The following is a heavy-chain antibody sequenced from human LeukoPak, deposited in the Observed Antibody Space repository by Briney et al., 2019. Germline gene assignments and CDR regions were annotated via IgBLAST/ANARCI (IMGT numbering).Heavy chain of an antibody. V-gene: IGHV3-74*01. D-gene: IGHD3-10*01. J-gene: IGHJ4*02. CDR2: IKSDGSST. CDR1: GFTFSQYW. CDR3: VRESRTDYYGDY. Sequence: GGSLRLSCAASGFTFSQYWMHWVRHVPGKGLVWVSRIKSDGSSTSYADSVKGRFTTSRDNAKNTLYLQMNSLRAEDTAVYYCVRESRTDYYGDYWGQGTLVSVSS.